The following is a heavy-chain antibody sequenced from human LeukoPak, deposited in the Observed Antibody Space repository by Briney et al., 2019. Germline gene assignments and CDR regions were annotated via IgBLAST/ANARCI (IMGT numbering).Heavy chain of an antibody. J-gene: IGHJ4*02. Sequence: GGSLRLSCAASGFTFSSYNMNWVRQAPAKGLEWVSYISSSTTIYYADSVKGRFTISRDNAKNTLYLQMNSLRDEDTAMYYCARAVNTHTYGYHYWGQGTLVTVSS. CDR3: ARAVNTHTYGYHY. D-gene: IGHD5-18*01. CDR1: GFTFSSYN. V-gene: IGHV3-48*02. CDR2: ISSSTTI.